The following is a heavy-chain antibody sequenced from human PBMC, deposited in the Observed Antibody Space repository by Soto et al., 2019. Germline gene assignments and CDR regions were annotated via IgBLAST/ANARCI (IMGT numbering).Heavy chain of an antibody. CDR1: GYTFTSYG. V-gene: IGHV1-18*01. CDR2: ISACNGNT. CDR3: ARDTSALTYYDFWSGYYTSYFDY. D-gene: IGHD3-3*01. Sequence: ASVKVSCKASGYTFTSYGISWVRQAPGQGLEWMGWISACNGNTNYSQKLQGRVTMTTDTSASTAYMELSSLRSEDTAVYYCARDTSALTYYDFWSGYYTSYFDYWGQGTLVTVSS. J-gene: IGHJ4*02.